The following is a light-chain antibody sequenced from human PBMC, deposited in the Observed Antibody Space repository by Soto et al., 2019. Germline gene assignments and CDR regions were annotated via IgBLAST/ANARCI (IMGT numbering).Light chain of an antibody. CDR2: VAS. J-gene: IGKJ5*01. Sequence: DIQMTQSPSTLSASLGDRVIITCRASQSINGRLAWHQQKPGKAPNLLIYVASSLQSEVPSRFSGSGSGTDFTLTITSLQPEDFATYYCQQSYGTPITFGQGTRLEIK. CDR1: QSINGR. CDR3: QQSYGTPIT. V-gene: IGKV1-39*01.